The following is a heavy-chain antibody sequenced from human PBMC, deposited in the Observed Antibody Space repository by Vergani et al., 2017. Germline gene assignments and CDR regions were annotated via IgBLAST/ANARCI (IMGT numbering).Heavy chain of an antibody. CDR2: IRYDGSNK. Sequence: QVQLVESWGGVVQPGGSLRLSCAASGFTFSSYGMHWVRQAPGKGLEWVAFIRYDGSNKYYADSVKGRFTISRDNSKNTLYLQMNSLRAEDTAVYYCAKDLIYDSSGGFDYWGQGTLVTVSS. V-gene: IGHV3-30*02. D-gene: IGHD3-22*01. CDR1: GFTFSSYG. CDR3: AKDLIYDSSGGFDY. J-gene: IGHJ4*02.